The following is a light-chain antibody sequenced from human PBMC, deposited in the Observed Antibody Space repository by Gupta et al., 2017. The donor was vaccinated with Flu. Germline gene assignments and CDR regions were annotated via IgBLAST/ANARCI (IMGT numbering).Light chain of an antibody. J-gene: IGKJ2*01. Sequence: EIVLTQSPATLSLSPGDRAILSCRASQSVNIYLAWYQQKPGQPPRLLMFDASKRAAGIPDRFSGSGYGTDFTLTISTLEQEDFAVYYCQQRSGLPMYTFGQGTKLE. CDR2: DAS. V-gene: IGKV3-11*01. CDR1: QSVNIY. CDR3: QQRSGLPMYT.